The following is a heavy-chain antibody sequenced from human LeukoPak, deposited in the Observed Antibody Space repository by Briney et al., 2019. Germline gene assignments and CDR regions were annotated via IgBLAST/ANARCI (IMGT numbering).Heavy chain of an antibody. CDR1: GFSVSNYY. Sequence: QTGGSLRLSCAGSGFSVSNYYMSWVRQAPGKGLEWVSLIRDSGETFYADSVKGRFTISRDNSKNTMYLQMSRLRVEDTAVYFCARDRAVTQDWVEFDPWGQGTLVTVSS. CDR3: ARDRAVTQDWVEFDP. J-gene: IGHJ5*02. D-gene: IGHD4-17*01. CDR2: IRDSGET. V-gene: IGHV3-66*03.